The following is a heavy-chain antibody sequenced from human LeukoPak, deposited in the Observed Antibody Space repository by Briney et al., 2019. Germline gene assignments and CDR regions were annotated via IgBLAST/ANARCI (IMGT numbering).Heavy chain of an antibody. D-gene: IGHD6-19*01. CDR1: GGSISRYY. Sequence: SETLSLTCTVSGGSISRYYWSWIRQPPGKGLEWIGYIYYSGSTNYNPSLKSRVTISVDTSKNQFSLKLSSVTAADTAVYYCARVGSSGWYALYYFDYWGQGTLVTVSS. V-gene: IGHV4-59*01. CDR2: IYYSGST. CDR3: ARVGSSGWYALYYFDY. J-gene: IGHJ4*02.